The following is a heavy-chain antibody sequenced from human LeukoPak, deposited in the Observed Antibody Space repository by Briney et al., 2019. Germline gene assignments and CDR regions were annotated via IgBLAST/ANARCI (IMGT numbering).Heavy chain of an antibody. D-gene: IGHD3-22*01. V-gene: IGHV3-30*02. J-gene: IGHJ4*02. CDR2: IRHDGSTQ. CDR3: AKAVAYDSSPY. Sequence: GGSLRLSCAASGFSSSGYGMHWVRQAPGKGLEWVAFIRHDGSTQSYADSVKGRFTISRDNSRNTLYLQMNSLRPDDTAVFYCAKAVAYDSSPYWGQGTLVTVSS. CDR1: GFSSSGYG.